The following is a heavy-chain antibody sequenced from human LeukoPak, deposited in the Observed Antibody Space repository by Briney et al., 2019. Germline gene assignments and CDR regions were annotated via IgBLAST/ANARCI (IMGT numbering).Heavy chain of an antibody. J-gene: IGHJ5*02. Sequence: ASVKVSCKASGYTFTSYYMHWVRQAPGQGLEWMGWINPNSGGTNYEQKFQGRVTMTRDTSISTAYMELSRLRSDDTAVYYCAHSTYYDFWSGHFWFDPWGQGTLVTVSS. CDR2: INPNSGGT. CDR1: GYTFTSYY. CDR3: AHSTYYDFWSGHFWFDP. V-gene: IGHV1-2*02. D-gene: IGHD3-3*01.